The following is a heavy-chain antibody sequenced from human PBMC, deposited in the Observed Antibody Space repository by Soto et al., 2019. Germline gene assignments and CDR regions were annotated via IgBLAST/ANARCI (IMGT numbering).Heavy chain of an antibody. D-gene: IGHD6-19*01. Sequence: SVKVSCKVSGSRFSNYVISWVRQAPGHGLEWLGRIIPIFNSTKYAQSFQGRVTITADKSTSTASLELNSPRAEDTAAYYCAGRSGGRFYFDYWGQGTQVTV. CDR2: IIPIFNST. CDR1: GSRFSNYV. V-gene: IGHV1-69*06. J-gene: IGHJ4*02. CDR3: AGRSGGRFYFDY.